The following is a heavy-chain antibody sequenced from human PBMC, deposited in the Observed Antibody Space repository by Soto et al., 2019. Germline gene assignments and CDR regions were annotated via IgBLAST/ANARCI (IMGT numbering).Heavy chain of an antibody. J-gene: IGHJ4*02. Sequence: SVKVSCKASGDTLSHYGVSWVRQVPGKGLEWMGGTTAILGTRDYAQKFQGRMTITSDESTTTSYMELNSLASDDTAVYYCAAGDSSDTGDHWGQGTLVTVSS. CDR2: TTAILGTR. CDR3: AAGDSSDTGDH. CDR1: GDTLSHYG. D-gene: IGHD5-18*01. V-gene: IGHV1-69*13.